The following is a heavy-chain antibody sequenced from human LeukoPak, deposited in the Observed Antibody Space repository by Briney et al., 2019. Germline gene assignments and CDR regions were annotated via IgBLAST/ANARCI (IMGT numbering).Heavy chain of an antibody. V-gene: IGHV1-2*02. J-gene: IGHJ4*02. CDR2: INPNSGGT. CDR3: TRDRGITMIVVANDY. Sequence: ASVKVSCKASGYTFTGYYMHWVRQAPGQGLEWMGWINPNSGGTNYAQKLQGRVTMTTDTSTSTAYMELRSLRSDDTAVYYCTRDRGITMIVVANDYWGQGTLVTVSS. CDR1: GYTFTGYY. D-gene: IGHD3-22*01.